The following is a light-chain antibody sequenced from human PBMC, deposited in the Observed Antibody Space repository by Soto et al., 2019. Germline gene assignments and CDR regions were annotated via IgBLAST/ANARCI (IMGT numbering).Light chain of an antibody. V-gene: IGKV1-39*01. CDR2: AAS. CDR3: RQSYRTPYT. Sequence: DIQMTQSPSPLSASVGDRVTITCRASQGISTYLIWYQQRHGEAPKLLIYAASYLVSGVPSRFSGSGSGTDFTLTITSLQPEDFATYYCRQSYRTPYTFGQGTKLETK. J-gene: IGKJ2*01. CDR1: QGISTY.